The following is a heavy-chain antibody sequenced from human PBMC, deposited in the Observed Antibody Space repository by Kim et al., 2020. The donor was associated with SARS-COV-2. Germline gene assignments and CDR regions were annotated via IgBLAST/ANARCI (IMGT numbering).Heavy chain of an antibody. CDR3: ASPKPDY. V-gene: IGHV3-66*01. Sequence: GGSLRLSCAASGFTVSRNHMIWVRQAPGKGLEWVSVLWDGNSYYADSVKGRFTISRDNSKNTLYLQMNSLRGDDTAVYYCASPKPDYWGQGTLVTVSS. CDR1: GFTVSRNH. CDR2: LWDGNS. J-gene: IGHJ4*02.